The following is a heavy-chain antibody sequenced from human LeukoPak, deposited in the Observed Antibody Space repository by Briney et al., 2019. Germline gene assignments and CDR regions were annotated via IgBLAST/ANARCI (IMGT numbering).Heavy chain of an antibody. D-gene: IGHD6-13*01. CDR1: GGSFSNYY. V-gene: IGHV4-34*01. CDR2: INHSGST. CDR3: ARVTAANWFDP. J-gene: IGHJ5*02. Sequence: SETLSLTCGVHGGSFSNYYWSCIRQSPGKGLEWIGEINHSGSTNYNPSLKSRVTISVDTSKNQFSLKLSSVTAADTAVYYCARVTAANWFDPWGQGTLVTVSS.